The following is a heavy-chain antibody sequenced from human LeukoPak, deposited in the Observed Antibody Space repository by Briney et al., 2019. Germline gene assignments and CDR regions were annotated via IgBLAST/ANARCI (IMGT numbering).Heavy chain of an antibody. J-gene: IGHJ4*02. D-gene: IGHD2/OR15-2a*01. CDR1: GFTVSSDY. Sequence: GVLRLSCAASGFTVSSDYMSWVRQAPGKGLEWVSVIYSGGETYYADSVKGRFTISRDNAKNSLYLQMNSLRAEDTAVYYCAREGRNYYFDYWGQGTLVTVSS. CDR3: AREGRNYYFDY. V-gene: IGHV3-53*01. CDR2: IYSGGET.